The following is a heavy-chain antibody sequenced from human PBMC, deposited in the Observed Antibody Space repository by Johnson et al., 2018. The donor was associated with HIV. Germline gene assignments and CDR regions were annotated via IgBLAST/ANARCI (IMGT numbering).Heavy chain of an antibody. D-gene: IGHD1-26*01. V-gene: IGHV3-30*02. CDR1: GFTFSNYG. CDR2: IRYDGSSK. J-gene: IGHJ3*02. CDR3: AKGIVGATADAFDI. Sequence: QVQLVESGGGVVQPGRSLRLSCAASGFTFSNYGMYWVRQAPGKGLEWVAFIRYDGSSKYYADSVKGRFTISRDNSKNTLYLQMKSLRAEDTAVYYCAKGIVGATADAFDIWGQGTMVTVSS.